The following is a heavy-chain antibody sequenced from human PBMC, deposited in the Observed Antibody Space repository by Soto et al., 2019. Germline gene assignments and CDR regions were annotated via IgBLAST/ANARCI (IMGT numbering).Heavy chain of an antibody. Sequence: QVQLQESGPGLVKPSETLSLTCTVSGGSNRNYYWAWIRQSVGKGLEWIGRIYPSGSTHYNPSLTCTVSMSIDMPKHQFSLRLTSVTAADTATYYCARDYDVNTALDYWYFDLWGRGTLVTVSS. D-gene: IGHD5-18*01. CDR1: GGSNRNYY. V-gene: IGHV4-4*07. CDR2: IYPSGST. CDR3: ARDYDVNTALDYWYFDL. J-gene: IGHJ2*01.